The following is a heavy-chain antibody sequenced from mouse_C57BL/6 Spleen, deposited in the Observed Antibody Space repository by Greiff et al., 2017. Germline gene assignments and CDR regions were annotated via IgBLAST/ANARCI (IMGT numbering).Heavy chain of an antibody. CDR2: IYPGDGDT. V-gene: IGHV1-82*01. D-gene: IGHD2-12*01. CDR1: GYAFSSSW. CDR3: ARYTLYDGRGMDY. J-gene: IGHJ4*01. Sequence: QVQLQQSGPELVKPGASVKISCKASGYAFSSSWMNWVKQRPGKGLEWIGRIYPGDGDTNYNGKFKGKATLTADKSSSTAYMQLSSLTSEDSAVYFCARYTLYDGRGMDYWGQGTSVTVSS.